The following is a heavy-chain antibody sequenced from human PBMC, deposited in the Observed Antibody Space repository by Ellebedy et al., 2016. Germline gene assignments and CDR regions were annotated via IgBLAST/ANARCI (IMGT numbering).Heavy chain of an antibody. CDR3: ASRAPDTAMVRYYYYMDV. CDR2: INPNSGGT. V-gene: IGHV1-2*02. D-gene: IGHD5-18*01. CDR1: GYTFTGYY. J-gene: IGHJ6*03. Sequence: SVKVSCXASGYTFTGYYMHWVRQAPGQGLEWMGWINPNSGGTNYAQKFQGRVTMTRDTSISTAYMELSRLRSEDTAVYYCASRAPDTAMVRYYYYMDVWGKGTTVTVSS.